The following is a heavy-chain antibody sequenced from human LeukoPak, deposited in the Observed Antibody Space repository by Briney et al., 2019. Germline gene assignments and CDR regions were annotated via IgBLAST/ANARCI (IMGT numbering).Heavy chain of an antibody. D-gene: IGHD2-15*01. CDR3: ARRTRSCPDCFAYYYYMDV. V-gene: IGHV4-39*07. J-gene: IGHJ6*03. CDR2: IYYSGST. CDR1: GGSISSSSYY. Sequence: RPSETLSLTCTVSGGSISSSSYYWGWIRQPPGKGLEWIGSIYYSGSTYYNPSLKSRVTISVDTSKNQFSLKLSSVSAADTAVYYCARRTRSCPDCFAYYYYMDVWGKGTTVTVSS.